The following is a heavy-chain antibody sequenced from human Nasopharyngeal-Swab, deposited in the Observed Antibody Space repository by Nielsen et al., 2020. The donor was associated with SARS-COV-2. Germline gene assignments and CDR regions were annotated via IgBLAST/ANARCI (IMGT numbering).Heavy chain of an antibody. J-gene: IGHJ4*02. CDR3: TRDGGFREGDY. D-gene: IGHD3-10*01. CDR2: INGDGSST. V-gene: IGHV3-74*01. CDR1: GFTFSNAW. Sequence: GESLKISCAASGFTFSNAWMYWVRQAPGKGLVWVSRINGDGSSTDYAASVKGRFTVSRDNAKNTLYLQMNSLRADDTAVYYCTRDGGFREGDYWGQGTLVTVSS.